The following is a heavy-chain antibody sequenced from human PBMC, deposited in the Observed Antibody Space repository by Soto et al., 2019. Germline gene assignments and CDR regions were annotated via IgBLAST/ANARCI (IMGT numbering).Heavy chain of an antibody. Sequence: QVQLVQSGAEVKKPGASVKVSCKAYGYTFSSYGLSWVRQAPGQGLEWMGWISAYSGNTVYTQRFKGRLTMATDTSTGTAFMELRRLRSDDTAVYYGARDFYQSSGYCDYWGQGTLVTVSS. CDR1: GYTFSSYG. D-gene: IGHD3-22*01. J-gene: IGHJ4*02. CDR2: ISAYSGNT. V-gene: IGHV1-18*01. CDR3: ARDFYQSSGYCDY.